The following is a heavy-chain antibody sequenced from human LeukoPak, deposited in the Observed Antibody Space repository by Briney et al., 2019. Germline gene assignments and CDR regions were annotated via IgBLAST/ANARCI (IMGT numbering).Heavy chain of an antibody. CDR3: ARVLYYYASVTYNYYMDV. V-gene: IGHV3-53*01. D-gene: IGHD3-10*01. Sequence: GGSLRLSCAVSGFSVTGNYMTWVRLAPGKGLEWVSTIYSGGTTFYTDSVRGRFTISRDNSKNTLYLQMNSLRAEDAAIYYCARVLYYYASVTYNYYMDVWGKGTTVTISS. CDR1: GFSVTGNY. J-gene: IGHJ6*03. CDR2: IYSGGTT.